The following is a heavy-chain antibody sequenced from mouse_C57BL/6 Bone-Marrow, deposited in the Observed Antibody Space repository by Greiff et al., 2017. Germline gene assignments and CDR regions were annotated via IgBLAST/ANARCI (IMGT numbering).Heavy chain of an antibody. Sequence: QVQLQQPGAELVKPGASVKLSCKASGYTFTSYWMHWVQQRPGQGLEWIGKIDPSDSYTNYNQKFKCKSTLTVDKSSSTAYMQLSSLTSEDSAVYYCARADYSNYGAYWGQGTLVTVSA. CDR3: ARADYSNYGAY. CDR2: IDPSDSYT. CDR1: GYTFTSYW. D-gene: IGHD2-5*01. V-gene: IGHV1-69*01. J-gene: IGHJ3*01.